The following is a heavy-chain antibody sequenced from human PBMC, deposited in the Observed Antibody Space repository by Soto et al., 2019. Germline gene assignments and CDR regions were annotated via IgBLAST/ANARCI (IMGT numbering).Heavy chain of an antibody. CDR2: INHSGST. J-gene: IGHJ4*02. V-gene: IGHV4-34*01. D-gene: IGHD4-17*01. CDR1: GGSFSGYY. Sequence: QVQLQQWGAGLLKPSETLSLTCAVYGGSFSGYYWSWIRQPPGKGLDWIGEINHSGSTNYNPSLKSRVTISVDTSKIQFSLKLSSVTAADTAVYYCARTFYGDGDYWGQGTLVTVSS. CDR3: ARTFYGDGDY.